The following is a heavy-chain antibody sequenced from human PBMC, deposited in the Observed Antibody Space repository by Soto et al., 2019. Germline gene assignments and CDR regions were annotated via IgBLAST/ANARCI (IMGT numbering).Heavy chain of an antibody. D-gene: IGHD2-2*01. Sequence: QVQLVQSGAEVKKPGSSVKVSCKASGGTFSSYTISWVRQAPGQGLEWMGRIIPILGIANYAQKFQGRVTLTADKSTSTAYMELSSMRSEDTAVYYCARGRLPGYCSSTSCPNWFDPWGQGTLVTVSS. CDR3: ARGRLPGYCSSTSCPNWFDP. CDR1: GGTFSSYT. J-gene: IGHJ5*02. V-gene: IGHV1-69*02. CDR2: IIPILGIA.